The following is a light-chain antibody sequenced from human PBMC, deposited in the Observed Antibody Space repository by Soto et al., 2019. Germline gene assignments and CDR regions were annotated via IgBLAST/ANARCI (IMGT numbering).Light chain of an antibody. J-gene: IGLJ1*01. CDR3: CSYAGSYTHV. Sequence: QSVLTQSRSVSGSPGQSVTISCTGTSSDVGGYNFVSWFQQYPGKAPKLIIYDVTKRPSGVPDRFSGSKFDNTASLTISGLQTDDEADYYCCSYAGSYTHVFGTGTKVTVL. V-gene: IGLV2-11*01. CDR2: DVT. CDR1: SSDVGGYNF.